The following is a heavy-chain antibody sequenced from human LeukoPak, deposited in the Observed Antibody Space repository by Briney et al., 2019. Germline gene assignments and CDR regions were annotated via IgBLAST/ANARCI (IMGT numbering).Heavy chain of an antibody. D-gene: IGHD1-26*01. J-gene: IGHJ5*02. CDR2: IYYSGST. CDR1: GGSISSYY. CDR3: ARSIGSPKGS. Sequence: PSETLSLTCTVSGGSISSYYWSWIRQPPGKGLEWIGYIYYSGSTNYNPSLKSRVTISVDTSKNQFSLKLSSVTAADTAVYHCARSIGSPKGSWGQGTLVTVSS. V-gene: IGHV4-59*01.